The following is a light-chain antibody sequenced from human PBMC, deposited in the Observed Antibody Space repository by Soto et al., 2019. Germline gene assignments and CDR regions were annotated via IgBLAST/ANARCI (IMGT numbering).Light chain of an antibody. J-gene: IGLJ3*02. CDR3: QTWGTGLGV. Sequence: QPVLTQSPSASASLGASVKLTCTLSSGHSNYAIAWHQQQPEKGPRYLMKLNSDGSHSKGDGIPDRFSGSSSGAERYLTISRLQSEDEADYYCQTWGTGLGVFGGGTKVTVL. V-gene: IGLV4-69*01. CDR1: SGHSNYA. CDR2: LNSDGSH.